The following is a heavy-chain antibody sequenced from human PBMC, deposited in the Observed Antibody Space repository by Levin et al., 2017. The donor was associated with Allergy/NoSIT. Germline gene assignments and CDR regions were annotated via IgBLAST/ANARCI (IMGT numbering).Heavy chain of an antibody. J-gene: IGHJ5*01. CDR2: IKSKTDGETT. CDR3: TTEHDYGDYFNCFDS. CDR1: GLTFSDAW. D-gene: IGHD4-17*01. V-gene: IGHV3-15*07. Sequence: GESLKISCAGSGLTFSDAWMNWVRQAPGKGLEWVGRIKSKTDGETTDYAAAGKGRFNISSDDSKKTVYLQMSGLKTEDTAVYYCTTEHDYGDYFNCFDSWGQGTLVTVSS.